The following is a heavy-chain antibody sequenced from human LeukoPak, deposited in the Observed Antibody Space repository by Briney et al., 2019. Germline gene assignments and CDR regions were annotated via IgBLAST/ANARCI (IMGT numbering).Heavy chain of an antibody. V-gene: IGHV1-2*02. CDR2: INPYTGAT. J-gene: IGHJ4*02. Sequence: ASVKVSCKPSGYTFTGFYIHWVRQAPGQGLAWMGWINPYTGATKYSQNFSDRVTMTRDTSISTAYMELSSLKSDDTAVYYCARPTHRLTVTTPIDYWGQGTLVTVSS. D-gene: IGHD4-17*01. CDR3: ARPTHRLTVTTPIDY. CDR1: GYTFTGFY.